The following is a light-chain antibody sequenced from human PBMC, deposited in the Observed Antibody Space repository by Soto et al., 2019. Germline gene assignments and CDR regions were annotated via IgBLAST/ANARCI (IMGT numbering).Light chain of an antibody. CDR1: SSDVGDYNY. J-gene: IGLJ1*01. CDR2: DVS. CDR3: SSYTSSSLYF. V-gene: IGLV2-14*01. Sequence: QSALTQPASVSGSPGQSITVSCTGTSSDVGDYNYVSWYQQRPGKAPKLMIFDVSNRPSGVSNRFSGSKSGNKASLTISGLQAEDEADYYCSSYTSSSLYFFGTGTKLTVL.